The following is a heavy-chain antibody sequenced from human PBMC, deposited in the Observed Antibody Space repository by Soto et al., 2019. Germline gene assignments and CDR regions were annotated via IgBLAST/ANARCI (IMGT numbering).Heavy chain of an antibody. V-gene: IGHV4-59*01. Sequence: SETLSLTCTVSGGSINNYYWSWIRQPPGKRLEWIGYVRHSGSTNYNPSFKSRVAISVDTSDSQFSLRLSSVTAADTAVYFCAKFPTYIGSYNADYSDADVWGGGTEVTV. CDR1: GGSINNYY. D-gene: IGHD3-10*01. J-gene: IGHJ6*02. CDR3: AKFPTYIGSYNADYSDADV. CDR2: VRHSGST.